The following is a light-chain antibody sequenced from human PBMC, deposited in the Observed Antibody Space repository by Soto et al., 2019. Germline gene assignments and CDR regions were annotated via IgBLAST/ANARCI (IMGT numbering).Light chain of an antibody. CDR2: DNN. CDR3: GTWDLKLSTVV. Sequence: QSVLTQPTSVSAAPGQKVTISCSGSSSNVGNNLVSWYQQLPGTAPKLLIYDNNQRPSGIPDRFSASKSGTSATLGITGLQTGDEADYYCGTWDLKLSTVVFGGGTKLTVL. J-gene: IGLJ2*01. CDR1: SSNVGNNL. V-gene: IGLV1-51*01.